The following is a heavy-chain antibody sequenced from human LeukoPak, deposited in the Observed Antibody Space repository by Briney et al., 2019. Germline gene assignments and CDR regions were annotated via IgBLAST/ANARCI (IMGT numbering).Heavy chain of an antibody. J-gene: IGHJ4*02. CDR1: GFSFSRYG. CDR2: IRYDGGNN. Sequence: GGSLRLSCAASGFSFSRYGMHWVRQAPGKGLEWVAFIRYDGGNNYYADPVKGRFTISRDNSKNTLYLQMNSLRAEDTAVYYCAKDLGFLEWLLWCFDYWGQGTLVTVSS. D-gene: IGHD3-3*01. V-gene: IGHV3-30*02. CDR3: AKDLGFLEWLLWCFDY.